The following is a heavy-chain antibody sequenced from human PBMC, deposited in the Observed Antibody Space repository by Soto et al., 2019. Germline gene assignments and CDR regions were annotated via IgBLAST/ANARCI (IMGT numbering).Heavy chain of an antibody. V-gene: IGHV4-4*02. CDR3: VCHRGNTYGPYDF. CDR2: ILASGST. Sequence: VQLQESGPGLVKPSGTLSLTCAVSGGSISSGNWWSCVRQSPGKGLEWIGEILASGSTNHNPCIKSRVTISVDKSKNQYSLNLNYVTAAETAMYYCVCHRGNTYGPYDFWGQGTLVTVSS. D-gene: IGHD5-18*01. CDR1: GGSISSGNW. J-gene: IGHJ4*02.